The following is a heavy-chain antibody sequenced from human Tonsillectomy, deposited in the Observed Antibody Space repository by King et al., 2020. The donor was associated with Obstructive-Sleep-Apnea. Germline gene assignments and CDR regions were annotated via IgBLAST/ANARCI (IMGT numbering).Heavy chain of an antibody. CDR1: GYTFTSYV. CDR3: ARPPNPDYERDKFAFDV. V-gene: IGHV1-3*01. Sequence: VQLVQSGAEVKKPGASVKVSCKASGYTFTSYVMHWVRQAPGHRLEWMGWINAGYGNTRYSQNFQGRVTFTRDTSASTAYMEVRSLRSEDTAVYYCARPPNPDYERDKFAFDVWGQGTMVTVSS. CDR2: INAGYGNT. J-gene: IGHJ3*01. D-gene: IGHD3-22*01.